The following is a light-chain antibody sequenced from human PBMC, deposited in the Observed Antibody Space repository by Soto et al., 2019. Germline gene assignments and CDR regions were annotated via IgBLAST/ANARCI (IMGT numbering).Light chain of an antibody. CDR1: QSLLSSADNLNY. CDR2: WAS. Sequence: DIVLTQSPDSLAVSLAERATINCKSSQSLLSSADNLNYLAWFQQKPGQPPKLLILWASTRESGVPDRFSGSGSGTDFSLTISTLQAEDVATYYCHQHYSTPITFGQGTRLEI. CDR3: HQHYSTPIT. J-gene: IGKJ5*01. V-gene: IGKV4-1*01.